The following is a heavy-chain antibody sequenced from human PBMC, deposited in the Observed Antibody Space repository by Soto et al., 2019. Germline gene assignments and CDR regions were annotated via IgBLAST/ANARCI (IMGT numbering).Heavy chain of an antibody. CDR1: GFTFSSHS. V-gene: IGHV3-21*01. CDR3: ARGAVVGIGYFDL. Sequence: EVQLVESGGGLVKPGGSLRLSCAASGFTFSSHSINWVRQAPGKGLEWVSGISSTSSFIYYADSVKGRFTISRDNARNSLYLQMDSLRAEDTAVYYCARGAVVGIGYFDLWGRGTLVTVSS. CDR2: ISSTSSFI. D-gene: IGHD6-19*01. J-gene: IGHJ2*01.